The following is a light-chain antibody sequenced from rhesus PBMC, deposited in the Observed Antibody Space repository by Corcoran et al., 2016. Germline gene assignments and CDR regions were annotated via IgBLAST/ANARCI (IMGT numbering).Light chain of an antibody. J-gene: IGKJ1*01. CDR2: AAS. Sequence: DIQMTQSPSSLSASAGDRVTITCRASQGISSYLVWYQQKPGKAPKLLIYAASTWQSGVPSRFSGSGSGTDFTLTISSLQPEDFATYYCQQHNSYPRTFGQGTKVEIK. V-gene: IGKV1-25*01. CDR1: QGISSY. CDR3: QQHNSYPRT.